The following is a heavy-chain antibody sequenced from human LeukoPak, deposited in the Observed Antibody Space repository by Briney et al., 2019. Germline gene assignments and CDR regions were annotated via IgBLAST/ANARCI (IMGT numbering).Heavy chain of an antibody. Sequence: GTSLRLSCAASGFTFSSYAMHWVRQAPGKGLEWVAVISYDGSNKYYADSVKGRFTISRDNSKNTLYLQMNSLRAEDTAVYYCARVEGRHIVVVTAPFDYWGQGTLVTVSS. CDR1: GFTFSSYA. CDR3: ARVEGRHIVVVTAPFDY. D-gene: IGHD2-21*02. CDR2: ISYDGSNK. J-gene: IGHJ4*02. V-gene: IGHV3-30-3*01.